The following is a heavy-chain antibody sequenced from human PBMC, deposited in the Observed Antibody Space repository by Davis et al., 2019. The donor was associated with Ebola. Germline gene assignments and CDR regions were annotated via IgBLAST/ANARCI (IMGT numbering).Heavy chain of an antibody. Sequence: GGSLRLSCAASGFTFSNAWMSWVRQAPGKGLEWVGRIKSKTDGGTTDYAAPVKGRFTISRDDSKNMLYLQMNSLKTEDTAVYYCTTHGRNFDWLDRSFEYSQHWGQGTLVTDSS. V-gene: IGHV3-15*01. J-gene: IGHJ1*01. CDR2: IKSKTDGGTT. CDR1: GFTFSNAW. CDR3: TTHGRNFDWLDRSFEYSQH. D-gene: IGHD3-9*01.